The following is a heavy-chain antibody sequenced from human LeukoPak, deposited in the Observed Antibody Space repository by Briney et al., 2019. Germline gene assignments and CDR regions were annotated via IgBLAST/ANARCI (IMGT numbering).Heavy chain of an antibody. CDR1: GGSISSSYYY. Sequence: SETLSLTCTVSGGSISSSYYYWGWIRQPPGKGLEWIRTMYNSGSTDYNPSLESRVTISVDTSKNQFSLKLSSVTAADTAVYYCAREADRWFDPWGQGTLVTVSS. CDR3: AREADRWFDP. V-gene: IGHV4-39*07. J-gene: IGHJ5*02. CDR2: MYNSGST.